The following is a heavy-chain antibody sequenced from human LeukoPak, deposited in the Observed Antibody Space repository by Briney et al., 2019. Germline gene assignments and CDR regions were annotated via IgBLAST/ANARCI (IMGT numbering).Heavy chain of an antibody. V-gene: IGHV4-59*01. Sequence: SETLSLTCSVSGGSISTYYWSWIRQPPGKGLEWLGHIYYSGTTKYNPSPESRVTISLDTSKNQFSLKLSSVTAADTAVFYCARLKVNSSWYEGNFDYWGQGTLVTVSS. CDR3: ARLKVNSSWYEGNFDY. CDR2: IYYSGTT. CDR1: GGSISTYY. J-gene: IGHJ4*02. D-gene: IGHD6-13*01.